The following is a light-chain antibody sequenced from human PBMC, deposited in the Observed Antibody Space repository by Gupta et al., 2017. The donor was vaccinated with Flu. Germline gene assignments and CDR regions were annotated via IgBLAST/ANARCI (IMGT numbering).Light chain of an antibody. Sequence: QSPLTHPASVSGSPGHSITISCTGTSSDVGGYNYVSWYQQHPGKAPKLMIYEVSNRPSGVSNRFSGSKSGNTASLTISGLQAEDEADYYCSSYTSSSTNWVFGGGTKLTVL. CDR1: SSDVGGYNY. CDR2: EVS. V-gene: IGLV2-14*01. J-gene: IGLJ3*02. CDR3: SSYTSSSTNWV.